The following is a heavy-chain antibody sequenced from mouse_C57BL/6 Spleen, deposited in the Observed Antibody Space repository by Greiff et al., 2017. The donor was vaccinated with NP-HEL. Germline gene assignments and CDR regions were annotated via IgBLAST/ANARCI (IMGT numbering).Heavy chain of an antibody. V-gene: IGHV3-6*01. Sequence: EVKLVESGPGLVKPSQSLSLTCSVTGYSITSGYYWNWIRQFPGNKLEWMGYISYDGSNNYNPSLKNRISITRDTSKNQFFLKLNSVTTEVTATYYCARNWDRGLNWGQGTTLTVSS. J-gene: IGHJ2*01. D-gene: IGHD4-1*01. CDR2: ISYDGSN. CDR1: GYSITSGYY. CDR3: ARNWDRGLN.